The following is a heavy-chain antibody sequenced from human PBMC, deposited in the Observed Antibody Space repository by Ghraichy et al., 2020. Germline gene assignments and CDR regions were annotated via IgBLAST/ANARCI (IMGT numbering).Heavy chain of an antibody. Sequence: SVKVSCKASGCTFSSYAIRWVRQAPGQGLEWMGGIIPIFGTANYAQKFQGRVTITADESTSTAYMELSSLRSEDTAVYYCARTNLDYGEYVGGFDPWGQGTLVTVSS. CDR3: ARTNLDYGEYVGGFDP. V-gene: IGHV1-69*13. J-gene: IGHJ5*02. D-gene: IGHD4-17*01. CDR1: GCTFSSYA. CDR2: IIPIFGTA.